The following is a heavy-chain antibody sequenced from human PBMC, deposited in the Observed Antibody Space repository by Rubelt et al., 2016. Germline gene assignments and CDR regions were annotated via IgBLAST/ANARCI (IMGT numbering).Heavy chain of an antibody. J-gene: IGHJ4*02. V-gene: IGHV3-23*01. CDR3: AKDVGTMIAFDY. Sequence: EWVSIFSGSGGYTYYADSVRGRFTVSRDNSKNTLYLQMNSLRAEDTAVYYCAKDVGTMIAFDYWGQGTLVTVSS. D-gene: IGHD3-22*01. CDR2: FSGSGGYT.